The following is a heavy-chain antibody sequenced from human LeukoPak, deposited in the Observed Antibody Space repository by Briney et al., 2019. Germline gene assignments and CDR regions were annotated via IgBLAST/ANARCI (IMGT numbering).Heavy chain of an antibody. CDR3: AKHGSGRYFDY. J-gene: IGHJ4*02. Sequence: PGGSLRLSCAASGFTFSSYSMNWVRQAQGKGLEWVSAISDSGGKTYYADSMKGRFTISRDNSKNTLYLQMNSLRAEDTAVYYCAKHGSGRYFDYWGQGTLVTVSS. CDR2: ISDSGGKT. CDR1: GFTFSSYS. V-gene: IGHV3-23*01. D-gene: IGHD6-19*01.